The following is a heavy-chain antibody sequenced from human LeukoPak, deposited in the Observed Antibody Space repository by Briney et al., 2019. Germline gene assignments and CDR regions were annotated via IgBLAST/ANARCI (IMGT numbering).Heavy chain of an antibody. CDR2: ISSSSSYI. CDR3: ATAAYDILTGYYTFFDY. CDR1: GFTFSSYS. Sequence: PGGSLRLSCAASGFTFSSYSMNWVRQAPGKGLEWVSSISSSSSYIYYADSVKGRFTISRDNAKNSLYLQMNSLRAEDTAVYYWATAAYDILTGYYTFFDYWGQGTLVTVSS. D-gene: IGHD3-9*01. J-gene: IGHJ4*02. V-gene: IGHV3-21*01.